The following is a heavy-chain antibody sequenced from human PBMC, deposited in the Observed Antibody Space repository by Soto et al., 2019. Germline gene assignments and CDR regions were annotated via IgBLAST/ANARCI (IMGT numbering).Heavy chain of an antibody. CDR3: GRGRKSTVAQDFFDY. Sequence: SETLSLTCAVSGVSISSGGYSWSWIRQPPGKGLEWIGYIYHSGSTYYNPSLKSRVTISVDRSKNQFSLKLSSVTAAATAVYYCGRGRKSTVAQDFFDYWGQGTLVTVSS. CDR1: GVSISSGGYS. CDR2: IYHSGST. V-gene: IGHV4-30-2*01. J-gene: IGHJ4*02. D-gene: IGHD4-17*01.